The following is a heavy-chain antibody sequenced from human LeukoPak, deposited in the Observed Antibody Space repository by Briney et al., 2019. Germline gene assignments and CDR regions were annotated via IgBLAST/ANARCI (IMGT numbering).Heavy chain of an antibody. CDR3: AREGGDYGGNSQFWYFDL. CDR1: GGSVSGYY. Sequence: SETLSLTCAVSGGSVSGYYWNWIRQTPGKGLEWIGYIHSSGNTIYNPSLTSRVTISVDTSKNQFSLKLSSVTAADTAVYYCAREGGDYGGNSQFWYFDLWGRGTLVTVSS. D-gene: IGHD4-23*01. CDR2: IHSSGNT. V-gene: IGHV4-59*02. J-gene: IGHJ2*01.